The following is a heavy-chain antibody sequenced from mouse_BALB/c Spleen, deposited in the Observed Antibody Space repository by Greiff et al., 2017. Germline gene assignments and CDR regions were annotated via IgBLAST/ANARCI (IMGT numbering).Heavy chain of an antibody. J-gene: IGHJ4*01. CDR1: GYSITSDYA. D-gene: IGHD2-14*01. CDR3: ARYRYDAYAMDY. CDR2: ISYSGST. Sequence: VQLQQSGPGLVKPSQSLSLTCTVTGYSITSDYAWNWIRQFPGNKLEWMGYISYSGSTSYNPSLKSRISITRDTSKNQFFLQLNSVTTEDTATYYCARYRYDAYAMDYWGQGTSVTVSS. V-gene: IGHV3-2*02.